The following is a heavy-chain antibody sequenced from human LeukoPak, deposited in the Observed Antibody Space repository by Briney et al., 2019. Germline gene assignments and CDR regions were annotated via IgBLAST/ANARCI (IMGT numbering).Heavy chain of an antibody. CDR1: GFTFSDYY. J-gene: IGHJ6*03. D-gene: IGHD2-2*01. V-gene: IGHV3-11*04. Sequence: GGSLRLSCAASGFTFSDYYMSWIRQAPGKGLEWVSYISSSGSTIYYADSVKGRFTISRDNAKNSLYLQMNSLRAEDTAVYYCASPGFVVVPAAKYYMDVWGKGTTVTVSS. CDR2: ISSSGSTI. CDR3: ASPGFVVVPAAKYYMDV.